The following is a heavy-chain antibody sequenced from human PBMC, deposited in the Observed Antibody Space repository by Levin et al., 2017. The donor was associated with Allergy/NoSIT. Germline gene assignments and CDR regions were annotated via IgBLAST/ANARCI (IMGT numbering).Heavy chain of an antibody. CDR2: ISANNGNR. D-gene: IGHD6-19*01. V-gene: IGHV1-18*01. CDR3: ARSPAAGVLIDY. J-gene: IGHJ4*02. CDR1: GYTFSNYG. Sequence: ASVKVSCKASGYTFSNYGISWVRQAPGQGLEWMGWISANNGNRKYAQKLQDRVTMTTDTSTSTAYMELRSLRSDDTAVYYCARSPAAGVLIDYWGQGTLVTVSS.